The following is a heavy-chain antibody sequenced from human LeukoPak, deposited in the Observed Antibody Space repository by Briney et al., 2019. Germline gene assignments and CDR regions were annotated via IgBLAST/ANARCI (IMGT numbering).Heavy chain of an antibody. CDR1: GFTFSSYA. CDR3: ARDLPPLDY. V-gene: IGHV3-23*01. CDR2: ISGSGGST. J-gene: IGHJ4*02. Sequence: PGGSLRLSCAAPGFTFSSYAMSWVRQAPGKGLEWVSAISGSGGSTYYADSVKGRYTISRDNSKNTLYLQMNSLRVEDTAVYYCARDLPPLDYWGQGTLVTVSS.